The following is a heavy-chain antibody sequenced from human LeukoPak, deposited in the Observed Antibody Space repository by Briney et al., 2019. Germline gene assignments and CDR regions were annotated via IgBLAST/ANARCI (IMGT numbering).Heavy chain of an antibody. CDR3: SEPGLLPKAAAPGGVDY. D-gene: IGHD6-13*01. Sequence: PSETLSLTCAVYGGSFSGYYWSWIRQPPGKGLEWIGEINHSGSTNYNPSLKSRVTISVDTSKNQFSLKLSSVTAADTAVYYCSEPGLLPKAAAPGGVDYWGQGTLVTVSS. J-gene: IGHJ4*02. CDR2: INHSGST. CDR1: GGSFSGYY. V-gene: IGHV4-34*01.